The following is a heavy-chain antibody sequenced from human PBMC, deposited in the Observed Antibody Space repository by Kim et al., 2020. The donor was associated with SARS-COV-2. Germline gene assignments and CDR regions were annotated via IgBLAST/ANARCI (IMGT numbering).Heavy chain of an antibody. J-gene: IGHJ6*03. D-gene: IGHD3-10*01. CDR2: ISSSGSTI. Sequence: GGSLRLSCAASGFTFSDYYMSWIRQAPGKGLEWVSYISSSGSTIYYADSVKGRFTISRDNAKNSLYLQMNSLRAEDTAVYYCARPTMVRGVIITNPYYYYYMDVWGKGTTVTVSS. V-gene: IGHV3-11*01. CDR1: GFTFSDYY. CDR3: ARPTMVRGVIITNPYYYYYMDV.